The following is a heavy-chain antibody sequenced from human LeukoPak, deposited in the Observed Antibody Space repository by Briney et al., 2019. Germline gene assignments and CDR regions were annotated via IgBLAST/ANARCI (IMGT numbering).Heavy chain of an antibody. D-gene: IGHD1-26*01. CDR3: ARLIVGATRYFDY. CDR2: IYPGDSDT. J-gene: IGHJ4*02. V-gene: IGHV5-51*01. Sequence: GESLKISCKGSGYSFPSYWIGWVRQLPGKGLEWMGIIYPGDSDTRYSPSFQGQVTISADKSISTAYPQWSSLKASDTAMYYCARLIVGATRYFDYWGQGTLVTVSS. CDR1: GYSFPSYW.